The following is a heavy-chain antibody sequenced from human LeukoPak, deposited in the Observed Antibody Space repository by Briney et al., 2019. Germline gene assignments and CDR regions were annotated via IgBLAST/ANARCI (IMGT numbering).Heavy chain of an antibody. J-gene: IGHJ4*02. CDR3: AREEPEGSWPSLGY. Sequence: PGGSLSLSCAASGFTFSSYWMSWVRQAPGKGLEWVANIKQDGSEKYYVDSVKGRFTISRDNAKNSLYLQMNSLGAEDTAVYYCAREEPEGSWPSLGYWGQGTLVTVSS. CDR2: IKQDGSEK. CDR1: GFTFSSYW. D-gene: IGHD6-13*01. V-gene: IGHV3-7*01.